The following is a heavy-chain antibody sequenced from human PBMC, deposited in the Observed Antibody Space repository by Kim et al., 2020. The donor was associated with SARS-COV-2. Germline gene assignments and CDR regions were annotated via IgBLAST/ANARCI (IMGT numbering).Heavy chain of an antibody. CDR1: GFTFSSYA. D-gene: IGHD3-9*01. J-gene: IGHJ4*02. Sequence: GGSLRLSCAASGFTFSSYAMSWVRQAPGKGLEWVSAISGSGGSTYYADSVKGRFTISRDNSKNTLYLQMNSLRAEDTAVYYCAKDGRSNYDILTGYSHWGQGTLVTVSS. V-gene: IGHV3-23*01. CDR3: AKDGRSNYDILTGYSH. CDR2: ISGSGGST.